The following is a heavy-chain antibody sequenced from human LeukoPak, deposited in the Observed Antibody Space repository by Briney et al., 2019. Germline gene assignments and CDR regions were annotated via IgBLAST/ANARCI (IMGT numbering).Heavy chain of an antibody. D-gene: IGHD3-22*01. CDR3: ARLGYYYESGVDY. V-gene: IGHV4-59*12. Sequence: SETLSLTCTVSGGSISSYYWSWIRQPPGKGLEWIGYIYYSGSTNYNPSLKSRVTISVDTSKNQFSLKLSSVTAADTAVYFCARLGYYYESGVDYWGQGTLVSVSS. CDR2: IYYSGST. J-gene: IGHJ4*02. CDR1: GGSISSYY.